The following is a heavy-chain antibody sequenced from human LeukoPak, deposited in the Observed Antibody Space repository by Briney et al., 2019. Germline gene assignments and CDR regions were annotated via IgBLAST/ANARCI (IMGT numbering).Heavy chain of an antibody. D-gene: IGHD4/OR15-4a*01. J-gene: IGHJ4*02. CDR3: PRVLEGLGTFPPELAN. V-gene: IGHV1-18*01. CDR2: ISAYNGNT. Sequence: ASVKVSCKASGYTFTSYGISWVRQAPGQGLEWMGWISAYNGNTNYAQKLQGRVTMTTDTSTSTAYMELRGLRSDDRAVYSWPRVLEGLGTFPPELANGGRGTRVT. CDR1: GYTFTSYG.